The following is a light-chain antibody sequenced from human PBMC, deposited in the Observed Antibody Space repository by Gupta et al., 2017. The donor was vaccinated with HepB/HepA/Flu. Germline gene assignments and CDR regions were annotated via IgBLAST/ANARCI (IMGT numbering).Light chain of an antibody. CDR2: EDN. V-gene: IGLV3-10*01. J-gene: IGLJ2*01. CDR3: YSTDSTGNHRGV. Sequence: SYELTQPPSVSVSPGQTARITCSGDGFPKKYAFWYQQKSGQAPVLVIYEDNRRPSGIPERFSGSNSGPMATLTISGAQVEDEGDYYCYSTDSTGNHRGVFGGGTKLTVL. CDR1: GFPKKY.